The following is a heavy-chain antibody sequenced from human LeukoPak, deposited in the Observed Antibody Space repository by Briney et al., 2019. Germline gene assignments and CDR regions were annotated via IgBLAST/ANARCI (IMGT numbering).Heavy chain of an antibody. CDR1: GFSLSTSGVG. V-gene: IGHV2-5*01. D-gene: IGHD3-22*01. CDR3: AHRPRGLYYYDSSGYSYFDY. CDR2: IYWNDDK. J-gene: IGHJ4*02. Sequence: SGPTLVNPTQTLTLTRTFSGFSLSTSGVGVGWIRQPPGKALEWLALIYWNDDKRYSPSLKSRLTITKDTSKNQVVLTMTNMDPVDTATYYCAHRPRGLYYYDSSGYSYFDYWGQGTLVTVSS.